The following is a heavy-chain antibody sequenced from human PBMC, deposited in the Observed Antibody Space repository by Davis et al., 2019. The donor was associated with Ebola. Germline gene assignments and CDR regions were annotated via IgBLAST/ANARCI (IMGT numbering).Heavy chain of an antibody. J-gene: IGHJ4*02. D-gene: IGHD3-3*01. Sequence: GESLKISCTASGFTFSDYTMNWVRQAPGKGLEWVSSISSASGYIYYADSVKGRFTISRDNARNSLYLQMNSLRDEDTAVYYCARDKNDYDFWSNFFYLDYWGQGTLVTVSS. CDR1: GFTFSDYT. CDR2: ISSASGYI. V-gene: IGHV3-21*01. CDR3: ARDKNDYDFWSNFFYLDY.